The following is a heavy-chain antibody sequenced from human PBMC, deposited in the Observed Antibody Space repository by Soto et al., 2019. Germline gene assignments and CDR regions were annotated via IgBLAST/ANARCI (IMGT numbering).Heavy chain of an antibody. CDR1: GFTFSNYG. Sequence: QVQLVESGGGVVQPGRSLRLSCAASGFTFSNYGMHWVRQAPGKGLEWLAVIWHDGSNKYYADSVKGRFTISRDNSKNTLFLQTNSLRAEDTALYYCARDGHCSGGSCYADPFGDYYYYMDVWGKGTTVTVSS. J-gene: IGHJ6*03. CDR3: ARDGHCSGGSCYADPFGDYYYYMDV. CDR2: IWHDGSNK. V-gene: IGHV3-33*01. D-gene: IGHD2-15*01.